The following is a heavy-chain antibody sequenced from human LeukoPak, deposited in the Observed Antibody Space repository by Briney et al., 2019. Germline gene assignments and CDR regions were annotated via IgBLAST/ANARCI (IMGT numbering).Heavy chain of an antibody. J-gene: IGHJ4*02. V-gene: IGHV3-48*03. D-gene: IGHD1-14*01. CDR3: ATGSLPGRFDH. CDR1: GLTFTNFQ. Sequence: GGSLRLSCAASGLTFTNFQMNWVRQAPGKTLEWVSSIESSGSTIYYEDSVKGRFTISRDNAKNSLDLRMDSLRAEDTAGYYCATGSLPGRFDHWGQGTLVTVFS. CDR2: IESSGSTI.